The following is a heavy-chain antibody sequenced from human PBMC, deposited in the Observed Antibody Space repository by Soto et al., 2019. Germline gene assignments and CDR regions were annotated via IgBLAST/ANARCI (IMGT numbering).Heavy chain of an antibody. CDR1: GCPFPVSY. Sequence: SVKVSCEASGCPFPVSYTPWERQAPGHGLERMGWVNPNCGDTQSAQKFQGRVAVTRDTSISTAYRERSRLRSDDTAVYYCARVDNYIVFYYYDY. D-gene: IGHD2-15*01. CDR2: VNPNCGDT. V-gene: IGHV1-2*02. J-gene: IGHJ4*01. CDR3: ARVDNYIVFYYYDY.